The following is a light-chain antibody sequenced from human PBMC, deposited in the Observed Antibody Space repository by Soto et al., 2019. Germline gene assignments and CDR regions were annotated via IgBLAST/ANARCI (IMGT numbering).Light chain of an antibody. V-gene: IGKV1-5*01. J-gene: IGKJ5*01. Sequence: DIQMTQSPSTVSASVGDTVTVTCRASQSVSGWLAWYQQKPGEAPKLLIYDASSLKSGVPSGFSGSGSGTEFTLTISILQPDDFATYYCQQYSTYSTFGQGTRLEIK. CDR1: QSVSGW. CDR2: DAS. CDR3: QQYSTYST.